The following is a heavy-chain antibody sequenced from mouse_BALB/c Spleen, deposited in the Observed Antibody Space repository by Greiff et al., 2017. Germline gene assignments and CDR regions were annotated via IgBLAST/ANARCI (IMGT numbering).Heavy chain of an antibody. Sequence: QVQLQQPGAELVKPGTSVKLSCKASGYNFTSYWINWVKLRPGQGLEWIGDIYPGSGSTNYNEKFKSKATLTVDTSSSTAYMQLSSLASEDSALYYCARSYYGYDDEYAMDYWGQGTSVTVSS. CDR2: IYPGSGST. CDR3: ARSYYGYDDEYAMDY. V-gene: IGHV1-55*01. D-gene: IGHD2-9*01. J-gene: IGHJ4*01. CDR1: GYNFTSYW.